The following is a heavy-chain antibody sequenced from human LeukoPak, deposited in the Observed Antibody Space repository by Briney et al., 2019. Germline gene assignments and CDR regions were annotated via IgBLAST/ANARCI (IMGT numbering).Heavy chain of an antibody. D-gene: IGHD2-15*01. CDR2: IAGSTYST. CDR1: GLSFSSYG. Sequence: PGGSLRHSCAASGLSFSSYGQSWVRQAPGKGLEWVSAIAGSTYSTYYADSVKGRFTISRDNSKNTLYLQMNSLRAEDTAVYYCAKDQLNRFCSGGSCSATHDYWGQGTLVTVSS. J-gene: IGHJ4*02. CDR3: AKDQLNRFCSGGSCSATHDY. V-gene: IGHV3-23*01.